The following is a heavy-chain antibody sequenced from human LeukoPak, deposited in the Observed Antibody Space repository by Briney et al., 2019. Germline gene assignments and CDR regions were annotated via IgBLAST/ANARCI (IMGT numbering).Heavy chain of an antibody. V-gene: IGHV3-21*01. CDR3: ARDPYGSGNYLGAFDI. CDR1: GFTFSSYS. CDR2: ISSSSTYI. Sequence: PGGSLRLSCAASGFTFSSYSMNWVRQAPGKGLEWVSSISSSSTYIYYADSVKGRFTISRDNAKNSLYLQMNSLRAEDTAVYYCARDPYGSGNYLGAFDIWGQGTMVTVSS. D-gene: IGHD3-10*01. J-gene: IGHJ3*02.